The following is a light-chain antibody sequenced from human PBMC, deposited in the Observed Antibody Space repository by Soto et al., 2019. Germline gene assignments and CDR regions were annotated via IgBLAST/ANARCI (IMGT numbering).Light chain of an antibody. J-gene: IGKJ5*01. CDR3: QQFSDWPLIT. CDR1: ESVDRY. V-gene: IGKV3-15*01. CDR2: GAS. Sequence: EIVMTQSPGTLSVSPGERATLSCRASESVDRYLAWYQQKPGQAPRLLIYGASTRATGVPARFSGSVSGTEFTLSISTLQSEDFAVYFCQQFSDWPLITFGQGTRLEAK.